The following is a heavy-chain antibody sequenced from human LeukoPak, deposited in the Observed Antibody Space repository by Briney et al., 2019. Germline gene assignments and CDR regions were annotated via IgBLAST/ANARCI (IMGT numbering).Heavy chain of an antibody. Sequence: GGSLRLSCAASGFTFRSYGMHWVRQAPGKGLEWVAFIRYDGSNTYYADSVKGRFTISRDNSKNTLYLQMNSLRAEDTAVYYCAKAFTAMAGRDAFDIWGQGTMVTVSS. V-gene: IGHV3-30*02. J-gene: IGHJ3*02. CDR3: AKAFTAMAGRDAFDI. D-gene: IGHD5-18*01. CDR2: IRYDGSNT. CDR1: GFTFRSYG.